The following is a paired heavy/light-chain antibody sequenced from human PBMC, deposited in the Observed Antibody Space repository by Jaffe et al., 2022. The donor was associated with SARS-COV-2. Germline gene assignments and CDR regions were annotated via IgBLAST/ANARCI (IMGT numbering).Light chain of an antibody. Sequence: QSVLTQPPSVSEAPRQRVTISCSGSSSNIGNNAVNWYQQLPGKAPKLLIYYDDLLPSGVSDRFSGSKSGTSASLAISGLQSEDEADYYCAAWDDSLNAVVFGGGTKLTVL. CDR3: AAWDDSLNAVV. CDR2: YDD. V-gene: IGLV1-36*01. J-gene: IGLJ2*01. CDR1: SSNIGNNA.
Heavy chain of an antibody. D-gene: IGHD2-2*01. Sequence: EVQLVESGGGLVKPGGSLRLSCAASGFTFSNAWMSWVRQAPGKGLEWVGRIKSKTDGGTTDYAAPVKGRFTISRDDSKNTLYLQMNSLKTEDTAVYYCTADGSTSWGGSKLYYYYYMDVWGKGTTVTVSS. J-gene: IGHJ6*03. CDR2: IKSKTDGGTT. CDR3: TADGSTSWGGSKLYYYYYMDV. CDR1: GFTFSNAW. V-gene: IGHV3-15*01.